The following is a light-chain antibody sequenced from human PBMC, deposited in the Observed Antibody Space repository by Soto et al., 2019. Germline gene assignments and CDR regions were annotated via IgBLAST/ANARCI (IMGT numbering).Light chain of an antibody. V-gene: IGLV2-14*01. J-gene: IGLJ1*01. CDR1: SSDVGGYNS. CDR2: EVS. Sequence: QSVLTQPASVPGSPGQSISISCTGPSSDVGGYNSVSWYQQQPGKAPKLMIYEVSSRPSGVSDRFSGSKSGNTASLTISGLQAEDEADYYCTLYTKTTPYIFALAIKVAL. CDR3: TLYTKTTPYI.